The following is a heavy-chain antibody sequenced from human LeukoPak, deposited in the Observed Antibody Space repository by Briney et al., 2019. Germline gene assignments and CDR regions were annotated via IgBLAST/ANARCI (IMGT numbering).Heavy chain of an antibody. J-gene: IGHJ4*02. CDR1: GGSFSGYY. D-gene: IGHD4-23*01. Sequence: SETLSLTCAVYGGSFSGYYWSWIRQPPGKGLEWIGYIYYSGSTYYNPSLKSRLTISVDTSKNQFSLKLSSVTAADTAVYYCARTTVVAKYFDYWGQGTLVTVSS. CDR2: IYYSGST. V-gene: IGHV4-34*09. CDR3: ARTTVVAKYFDY.